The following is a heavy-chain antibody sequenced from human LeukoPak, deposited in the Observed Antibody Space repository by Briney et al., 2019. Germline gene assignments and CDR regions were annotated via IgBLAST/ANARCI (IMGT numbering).Heavy chain of an antibody. V-gene: IGHV6-1*01. D-gene: IGHD3-16*01. Sequence: SQTLSLTCAISGDSVSSNRAAWNWIRQSPSRGLEWLGRTYYRSKWYNNCAVSVKSRITINPDTSKNQFSLQLNSVTPEDTAVYFCARDQTGDLQFDYWGQGTLVTVSS. CDR3: ARDQTGDLQFDY. CDR2: TYYRSKWYN. CDR1: GDSVSSNRAA. J-gene: IGHJ4*02.